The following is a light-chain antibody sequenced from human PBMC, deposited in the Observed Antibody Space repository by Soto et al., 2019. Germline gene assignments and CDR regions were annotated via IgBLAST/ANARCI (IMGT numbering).Light chain of an antibody. CDR1: QFIDSH. CDR3: LHYNNWPYT. J-gene: IGKJ2*01. CDR2: RAS. V-gene: IGKV3-15*01. Sequence: EIVMTQSPATLSVSLGERATLSCRASQFIDSHLAWYQQKPGQAPRLLIYRASTRATGFPARFSGSGSGTEFTLTISSLQSEDFAVYYCLHYNNWPYTFGQGTKVEIK.